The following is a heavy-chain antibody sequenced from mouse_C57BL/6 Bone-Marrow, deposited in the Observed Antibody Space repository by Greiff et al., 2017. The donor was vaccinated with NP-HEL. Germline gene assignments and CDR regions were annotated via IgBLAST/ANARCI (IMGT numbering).Heavy chain of an antibody. D-gene: IGHD3-1*01. CDR1: GFTFSNYS. CDR2: IRLKSDNYAT. J-gene: IGHJ3*01. Sequence: EVMLVESGGGLVQPGGSMKLSCVASGFTFSNYSMNWVSQSPEKGREWVAQIRLKSDNYATHYAVSVKGKFTISRSDSKSSVYLQMDKLRAEDTGVYYWASRAAWFDYWGQGTLVTVSA. CDR3: ASRAAWFDY. V-gene: IGHV6-3*01.